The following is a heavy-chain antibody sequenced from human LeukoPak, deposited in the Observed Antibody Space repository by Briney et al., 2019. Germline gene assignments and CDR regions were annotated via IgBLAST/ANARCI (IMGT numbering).Heavy chain of an antibody. D-gene: IGHD3-22*01. Sequence: GGSLRLSCAASGFTFSSYWMSWVRQAPGKGLEWVANIKQDGSEKYYVDSVKGRFTISRDNAKNSLYLQMNSLRAEDTAVYYCARLKLSGGYYHYSDFLDYWGQGTLVTVSS. CDR3: ARLKLSGGYYHYSDFLDY. V-gene: IGHV3-7*01. J-gene: IGHJ4*02. CDR2: IKQDGSEK. CDR1: GFTFSSYW.